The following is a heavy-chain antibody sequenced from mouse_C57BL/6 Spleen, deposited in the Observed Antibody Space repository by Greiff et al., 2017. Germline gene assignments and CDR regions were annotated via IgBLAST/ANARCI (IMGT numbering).Heavy chain of an antibody. CDR2: IRNKANGYTT. J-gene: IGHJ1*03. Sequence: EVKVEESGGGLVQPGGSLSLSCAASGFTFTDYYMSWVRQPPGKALEWLGFIRNKANGYTTEYSASVKGRFTISRDNSQSILYLQMNALRAEDSATYYCARRATVGWYFDVWGTGTTVTVSS. V-gene: IGHV7-3*01. CDR3: ARRATVGWYFDV. D-gene: IGHD1-1*01. CDR1: GFTFTDYY.